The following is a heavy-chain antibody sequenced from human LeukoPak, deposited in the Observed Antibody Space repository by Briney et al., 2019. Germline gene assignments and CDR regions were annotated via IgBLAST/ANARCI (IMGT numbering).Heavy chain of an antibody. J-gene: IGHJ6*03. CDR1: GFTFSSYE. V-gene: IGHV3-49*04. Sequence: AGGSLRLSCAASGFTFSSYEMNWVRQAPGKGLEWVGFIRSKAYGGTTEYAASVKGRFTISRDDSKSIAYLQMNSLKTEDTAVYYCTRVAGYSSSRGIYYMDVWGKGTTVTISS. CDR3: TRVAGYSSSRGIYYMDV. D-gene: IGHD6-13*01. CDR2: IRSKAYGGTT.